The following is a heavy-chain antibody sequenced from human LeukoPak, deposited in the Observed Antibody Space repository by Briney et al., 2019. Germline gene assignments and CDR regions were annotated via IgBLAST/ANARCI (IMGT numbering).Heavy chain of an antibody. CDR1: GSTFSSYA. CDR3: ARRPPTGSSSSWNTDF. Sequence: GGSLRLSCAPSGSTFSSYAMQWVRQAPGKGLEWVAVISYDGSNKYYADSVKGRFTISRDNSKDTLYLQMNSLRAEDTAVYYCARRPPTGSSSSWNTDFWGQGTLVTVSS. J-gene: IGHJ4*02. V-gene: IGHV3-30*04. D-gene: IGHD6-13*01. CDR2: ISYDGSNK.